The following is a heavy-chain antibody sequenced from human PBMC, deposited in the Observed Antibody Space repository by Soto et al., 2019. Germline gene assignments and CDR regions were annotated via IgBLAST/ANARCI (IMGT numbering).Heavy chain of an antibody. CDR1: GFTFSHHW. CDR3: TRGYCPGGSCYYEYYFDH. D-gene: IGHD2-15*01. V-gene: IGHV3-7*03. CDR2: IKQDGSEK. Sequence: GGSLRLSCTASGFTFSHHWMSWVRQAPGKGLECVAMIKQDGSEKFYVDSVEGRFTISRDNANNAVSLQMSSLRAEDTAVYYCTRGYCPGGSCYYEYYFDHWGQGTLVTVPQ. J-gene: IGHJ4*02.